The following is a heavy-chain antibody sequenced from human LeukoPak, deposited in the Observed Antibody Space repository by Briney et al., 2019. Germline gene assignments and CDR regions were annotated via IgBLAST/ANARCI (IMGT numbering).Heavy chain of an antibody. D-gene: IGHD3-16*01. CDR2: IWYDGSNK. J-gene: IGHJ4*02. CDR3: AKGLGLSVTAPIDY. CDR1: GFTFSSYG. Sequence: GGSLRLSCAASGFTFSSYGMHWVRQAPGKGLEWVAVIWYDGSNKYYADSVKGRFTISRDNSKNTLYLQMNSLRAEDTAVYYCAKGLGLSVTAPIDYWGQGTLVTVSS. V-gene: IGHV3-33*06.